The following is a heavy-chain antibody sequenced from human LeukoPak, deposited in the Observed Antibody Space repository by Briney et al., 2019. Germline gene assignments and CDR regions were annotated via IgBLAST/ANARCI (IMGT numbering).Heavy chain of an antibody. CDR1: GFTFSSYA. D-gene: IGHD3-10*01. J-gene: IGHJ4*02. CDR3: AGGSGTYTKFDY. V-gene: IGHV3-23*01. Sequence: PGGSLRLSCAASGFTFSSYAMSWVRQAPGKGLEWVSTISYIGGSTYYADSVKGRFTISRDSSKNTLYLQMNSLRAEGTAVYYCAGGSGTYTKFDYWGQGTLVTVSS. CDR2: ISYIGGST.